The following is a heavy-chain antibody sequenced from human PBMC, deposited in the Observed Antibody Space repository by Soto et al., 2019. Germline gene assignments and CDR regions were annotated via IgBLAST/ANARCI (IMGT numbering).Heavy chain of an antibody. Sequence: SGPTRVNPTQTLRLTFTFCGFSLSTSRVGVGWIRQPPGKALEWLALIYWNDDKRYSPSLKSRLTITKDTSKNQVVLTMTNMDPVDTATYYWAHHSSGWPPSYYYGRDVWVQGTTVTVSS. CDR2: IYWNDDK. CDR1: GFSLSTSRVG. CDR3: AHHSSGWPPSYYYGRDV. V-gene: IGHV2-5*01. J-gene: IGHJ6*02. D-gene: IGHD6-19*01.